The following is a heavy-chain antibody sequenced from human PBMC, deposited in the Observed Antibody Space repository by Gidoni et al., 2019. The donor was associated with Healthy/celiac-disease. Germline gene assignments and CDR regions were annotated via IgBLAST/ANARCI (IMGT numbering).Heavy chain of an antibody. CDR1: GGTFSSYA. J-gene: IGHJ5*02. V-gene: IGHV1-69*01. CDR3: ASSPLYQLLWRSWFDP. D-gene: IGHD2-2*01. Sequence: QVQLVQSGAEVKKPGSSVKVSCKASGGTFSSYAISWVRQAPGQGLEWMGGIIPIFGTANYAQKFQGRVTITADESTSTAYMELSSLRSEDTAVYYCASSPLYQLLWRSWFDPWGQGTLVTVSS. CDR2: IIPIFGTA.